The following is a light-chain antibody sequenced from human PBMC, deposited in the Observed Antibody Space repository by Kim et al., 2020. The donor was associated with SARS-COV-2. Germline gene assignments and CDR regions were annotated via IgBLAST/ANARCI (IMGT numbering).Light chain of an antibody. CDR3: QQYYNWPRT. Sequence: GSPGDRVPLSCRASQYISSNLAWYQHKPGQAPRLLIHGASTRATGSPARFCGSGSGTDFTLTISSLQSEDFAVYYCQQYYNWPRTFGQGTKVDIK. CDR2: GAS. CDR1: QYISSN. J-gene: IGKJ1*01. V-gene: IGKV3D-15*01.